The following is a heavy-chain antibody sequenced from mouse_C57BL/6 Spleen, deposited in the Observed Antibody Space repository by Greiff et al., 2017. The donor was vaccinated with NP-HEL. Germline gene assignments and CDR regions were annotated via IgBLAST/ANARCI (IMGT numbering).Heavy chain of an antibody. J-gene: IGHJ2*01. D-gene: IGHD1-1*01. CDR1: GYTFTSYW. Sequence: VQLQQPGAELVRPGSSVKLSCKASGYTFTSYWMHWVKQRPIQGLEWIGNIYPADSETPYNQKFKDKATLTVDKSSSTAYMQLSSLTSEDSAVYYCASYYGDFDYWGQGTTLTVSS. CDR3: ASYYGDFDY. V-gene: IGHV1-52*01. CDR2: IYPADSET.